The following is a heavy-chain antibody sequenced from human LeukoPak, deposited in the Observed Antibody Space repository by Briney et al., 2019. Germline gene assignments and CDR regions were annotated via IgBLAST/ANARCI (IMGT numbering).Heavy chain of an antibody. V-gene: IGHV3-53*01. D-gene: IGHD2-15*01. CDR1: GFTVSSNY. J-gene: IGHJ4*02. CDR3: ASETRPRYCSGGSCYSGRVD. Sequence: GGSLRLSCAASGFTVSSNYMSWVRQAPGKGLEWVSVIYSGGSTYYADSVKGRFTISRDNSKNTLYPQMNSLRAEDTAVYYCASETRPRYCSGGSCYSGRVDWGQGTLVTVSS. CDR2: IYSGGST.